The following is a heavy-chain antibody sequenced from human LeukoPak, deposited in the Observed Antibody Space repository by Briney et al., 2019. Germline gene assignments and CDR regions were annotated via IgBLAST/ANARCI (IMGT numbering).Heavy chain of an antibody. CDR3: ARGSSTLTRHLDY. Sequence: GGSLRLSCAASGFTFSSYAMNWVRQAPGEGPQFVAIISASGGPGTYNTDSVRGRFTISRDNSKNTLYLQMNSLGAEDTARYYCARGSSTLTRHLDYWGQGTPVTVSS. J-gene: IGHJ4*02. CDR1: GFTFSSYA. CDR2: ISASGGPGT. D-gene: IGHD4-17*01. V-gene: IGHV3-23*01.